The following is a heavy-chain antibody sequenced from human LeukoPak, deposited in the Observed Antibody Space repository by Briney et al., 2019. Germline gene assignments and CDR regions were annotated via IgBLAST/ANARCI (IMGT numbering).Heavy chain of an antibody. J-gene: IGHJ5*02. CDR2: ISYSGSTN. V-gene: IGHV4-59*01. CDR1: GGSISNYF. CDR3: ARLSYSTGWAYWFDP. D-gene: IGHD6-19*01. Sequence: SETLSLTCTISGGSISNYFWSWIRQPPGKGLEWIGYISYSGSTNNHNPSLKSRVTISVDTSKNQFSLKLSSVTAADTAVYYCARLSYSTGWAYWFDPWGQGTLVTVSS.